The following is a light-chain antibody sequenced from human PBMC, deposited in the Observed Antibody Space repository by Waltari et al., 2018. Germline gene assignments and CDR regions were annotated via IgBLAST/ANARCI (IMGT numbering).Light chain of an antibody. CDR2: DVS. CDR1: TPDVGGSNS. V-gene: IGLV2-14*03. J-gene: IGLJ1*01. CDR3: SSYTSSFIYV. Sequence: QSALTHPASVSGSPGQSLTISCPGPTPDVGGSNSFSCYQQHPGKAPKLMIYDVSNRPSGVSNRFSGSKSGNTASLTISGLQAEDEADYYCSSYTSSFIYVFGTGTKVTVL.